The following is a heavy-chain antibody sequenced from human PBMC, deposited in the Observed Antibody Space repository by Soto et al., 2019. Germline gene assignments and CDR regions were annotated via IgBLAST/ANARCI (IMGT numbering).Heavy chain of an antibody. Sequence: QPGGSLRLSCAASGFTLGRYGFYWVRQAAGKGLEWVAVMSYDGSKKNYADSVKGRFTISRDNSKNTLYLQMNSLRPEDTAVYYCARRALIYDTGGSLSPHIDHWGQGAQVTVSS. CDR2: MSYDGSKK. J-gene: IGHJ4*02. D-gene: IGHD3-22*01. CDR3: ARRALIYDTGGSLSPHIDH. V-gene: IGHV3-30-3*01. CDR1: GFTLGRYG.